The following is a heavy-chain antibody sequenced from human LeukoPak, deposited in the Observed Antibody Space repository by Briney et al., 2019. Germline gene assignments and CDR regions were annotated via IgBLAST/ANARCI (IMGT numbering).Heavy chain of an antibody. J-gene: IGHJ4*02. Sequence: SGTLPLTCAVSGGSITSSSNWWSWARQPPGKGLEWIGEVYQSGTTNYNPSLKSRVTMSLDKSKNHFSLKVSSVTAADTAVYYCATYFYGDYASYYFDYWGQGTLVTVSS. CDR3: ATYFYGDYASYYFDY. CDR2: VYQSGTT. D-gene: IGHD4-17*01. V-gene: IGHV4-4*02. CDR1: GGSITSSSNW.